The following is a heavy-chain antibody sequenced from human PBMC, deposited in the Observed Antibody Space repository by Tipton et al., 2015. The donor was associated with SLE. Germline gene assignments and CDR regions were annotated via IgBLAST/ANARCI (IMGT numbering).Heavy chain of an antibody. V-gene: IGHV4-34*01. D-gene: IGHD2-2*01. CDR3: ARGGGDIVVVPAVNFDY. CDR1: GGSFSGYY. J-gene: IGHJ4*02. CDR2: INHSGST. Sequence: SLRLSCAVYGGSFSGYYWSWIRQPPGKGLEWIGEINHSGSTNYNPSLKSRVTISVDTSKNQFSLKLSSVTAADTAVYYCARGGGDIVVVPAVNFDYWGQGTLVTVSS.